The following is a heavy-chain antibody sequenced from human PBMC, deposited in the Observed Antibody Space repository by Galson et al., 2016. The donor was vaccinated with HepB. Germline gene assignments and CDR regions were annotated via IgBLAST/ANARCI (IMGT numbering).Heavy chain of an antibody. CDR3: AASPNSHYSHMEV. Sequence: SVKVSCKASGFIFTSSAMQWVRQARGQRLEWIGRIVVGSGKTNYAQKFQERVTITRDMSTTTASLELTSLRSEDTAVYCCAASPNSHYSHMEVWGQGTTVTVSS. D-gene: IGHD2-21*01. CDR1: GFIFTSSA. J-gene: IGHJ6*02. V-gene: IGHV1-58*02. CDR2: IVVGSGKT.